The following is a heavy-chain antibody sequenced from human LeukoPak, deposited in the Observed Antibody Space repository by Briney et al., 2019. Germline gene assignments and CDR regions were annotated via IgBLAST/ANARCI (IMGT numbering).Heavy chain of an antibody. V-gene: IGHV3-74*01. CDR1: GFSFSSYW. CDR2: ISTEGTTT. J-gene: IGHJ3*02. CDR3: ARGGLEPFDI. D-gene: IGHD1-1*01. Sequence: GGSLRLSCAASGFSFSSYWMHWVRQTPEKGLAWVSRISTEGTTTNHADSVKGRFTISRDDAKNTLYLQMNSLRPEDAALYYCARGGLEPFDIWGQGTMVTVSS.